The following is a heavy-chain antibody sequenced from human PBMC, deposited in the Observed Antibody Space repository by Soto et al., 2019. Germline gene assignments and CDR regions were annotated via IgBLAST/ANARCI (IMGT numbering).Heavy chain of an antibody. CDR3: ARVEYSSSSPPYYYYYGMDV. CDR2: IYYSGST. Sequence: PSETLSLTCTVSGGSICSYYWCWIRQPPGKGLEWIGYIYYSGSTNYNPSLKSRVTISVDTSKNQFSLELSSLRSEDTAVYYCARVEYSSSSPPYYYYYGMDVWGQGTTVTVSS. D-gene: IGHD6-6*01. V-gene: IGHV4-59*01. J-gene: IGHJ6*02. CDR1: GGSICSYY.